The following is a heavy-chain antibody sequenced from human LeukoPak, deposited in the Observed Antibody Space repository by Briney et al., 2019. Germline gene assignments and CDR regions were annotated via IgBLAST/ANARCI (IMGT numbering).Heavy chain of an antibody. V-gene: IGHV3-7*01. Sequence: GGSLRLSCAASGFSFSSYWMSWVRHGPEKGLESMANIKQDGSEKYYADSVKGRFTISRDNAKNSLYLQMNSLRAEDTAVYYCARDYGGNSDRFDYWGQGTLVTVSS. CDR2: IKQDGSEK. D-gene: IGHD4-23*01. J-gene: IGHJ4*02. CDR3: ARDYGGNSDRFDY. CDR1: GFSFSSYW.